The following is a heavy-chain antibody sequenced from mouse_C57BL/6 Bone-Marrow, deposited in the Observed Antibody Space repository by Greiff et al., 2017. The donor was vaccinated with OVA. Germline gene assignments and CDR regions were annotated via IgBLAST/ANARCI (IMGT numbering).Heavy chain of an antibody. CDR2: IRSGGSYT. CDR1: GFTFSSYG. CDR3: ARHNAMDY. V-gene: IGHV5-6*01. Sequence: EVKLVESGGDLVKPGGSLKLSCAASGFTFSSYGMSWVRQTPDKRLEWVATIRSGGSYTYYPDSVKGRFTISRDNAKNTLYLQMSSLKSEDTAMYYCARHNAMDYWGQGTSVTVSS. J-gene: IGHJ4*01.